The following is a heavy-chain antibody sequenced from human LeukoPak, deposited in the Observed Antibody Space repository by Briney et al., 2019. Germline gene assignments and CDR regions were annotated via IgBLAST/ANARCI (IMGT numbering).Heavy chain of an antibody. CDR1: GSSLSTYF. Sequence: PSEALSLTCSVSGSSLSTYFWAWIRQPPGRELQFIGYIAPTGSTNYNPSLKGRVSMSVDTSKTRFSLNLYSVTAADTAIYYCARHQTGYSYPLDIWGLGTTVTVSS. V-gene: IGHV4-4*09. CDR2: IAPTGST. CDR3: ARHQTGYSYPLDI. D-gene: IGHD5-18*01. J-gene: IGHJ3*02.